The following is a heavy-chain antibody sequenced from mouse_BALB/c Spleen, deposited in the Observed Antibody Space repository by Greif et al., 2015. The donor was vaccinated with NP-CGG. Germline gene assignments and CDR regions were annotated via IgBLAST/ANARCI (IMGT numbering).Heavy chain of an antibody. CDR2: ISSGGSYT. V-gene: IGHV5-6*02. D-gene: IGHD2-14*01. Sequence: EVMLVESGGDLVKPGGSLKLSCAASGFTFSSYGMSWVRQTPDKRLEWVATISSGGSYTYYPDSVKGRFTISRDNAKNTLYLQMSSLKSEDTAMYYCARPYDGWGQGTLVTVSA. CDR3: ARPYDG. CDR1: GFTFSSYG. J-gene: IGHJ3*01.